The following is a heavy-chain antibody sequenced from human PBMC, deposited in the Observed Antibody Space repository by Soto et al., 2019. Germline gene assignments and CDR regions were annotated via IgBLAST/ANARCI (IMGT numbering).Heavy chain of an antibody. V-gene: IGHV3-48*01. D-gene: IGHD6-19*01. CDR3: ARVSPGWYGLNWFDP. J-gene: IGHJ5*02. CDR1: GFTFSSYS. CDR2: ISSSSSTI. Sequence: QPGGSLRLSCAASGFTFSSYSMNWVRQAPGKGLEWVSYISSSSSTIYYADSVKGRFTISRDNAKNSLYLQMNSLRAEDTAVYYCARVSPGWYGLNWFDPWGQGTLVTVSS.